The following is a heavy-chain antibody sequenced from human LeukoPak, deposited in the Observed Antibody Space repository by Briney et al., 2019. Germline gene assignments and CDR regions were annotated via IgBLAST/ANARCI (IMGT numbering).Heavy chain of an antibody. D-gene: IGHD2-2*01. CDR1: GYTFTSYG. J-gene: IGHJ6*02. Sequence: ASAKVSCKASGYTFTSYGISWVRQAPGQGLEWMGWISAYNGNTNYAQKLQGRVTMTTDTSTSTAYMELRSLRSDDTAVYYCARDATNIVVVPAADYYYYYGMDVWGQGTTVTVSS. CDR2: ISAYNGNT. V-gene: IGHV1-18*01. CDR3: ARDATNIVVVPAADYYYYYGMDV.